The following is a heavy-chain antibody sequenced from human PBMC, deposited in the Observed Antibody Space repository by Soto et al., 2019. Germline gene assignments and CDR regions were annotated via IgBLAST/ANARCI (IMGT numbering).Heavy chain of an antibody. CDR3: ARPFRRGGEWAEWLNPDFDY. CDR1: GYSFTSYW. D-gene: IGHD3-3*01. CDR2: IYPGDSDT. Sequence: PGESLKISCKGSGYSFTSYWIGWVRQMPGKGLEWMGIIYPGDSDTRYSPSFQGQVTISADKSISTAYLQWSSLKASDTAMYYCARPFRRGGEWAEWLNPDFDYWGQGTLVTVSS. V-gene: IGHV5-51*01. J-gene: IGHJ4*02.